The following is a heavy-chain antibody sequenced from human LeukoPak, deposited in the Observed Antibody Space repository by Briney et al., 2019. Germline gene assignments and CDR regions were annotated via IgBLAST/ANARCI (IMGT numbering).Heavy chain of an antibody. D-gene: IGHD6-13*01. J-gene: IGHJ5*02. CDR1: GGSISSYY. V-gene: IGHV4-59*08. CDR3: ARLTAAGTWWFDP. Sequence: SETLSLTCTVSGGSISSYYWSWIRQPPGKGLEWIGYIYYSGSTNYNPSLKSRVTISVDTSKNQFSLKLSSVTAADTAVYYCARLTAAGTWWFDPWGQGTLVTVSS. CDR2: IYYSGST.